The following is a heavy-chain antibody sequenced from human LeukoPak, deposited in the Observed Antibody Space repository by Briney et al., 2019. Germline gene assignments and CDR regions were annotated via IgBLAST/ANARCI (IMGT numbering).Heavy chain of an antibody. CDR2: IYHSGST. CDR1: GGSISSSNW. J-gene: IGHJ4*02. CDR3: ARDRLGGYSYVY. D-gene: IGHD5-12*01. V-gene: IGHV4-4*02. Sequence: SETLSLTCAVSGGSISSSNWWSWVRQPPGKGLEWIGEIYHSGSTNYNPSLKSRVTISVDTSKNQFSLKLSSVTAADTAVYYCARDRLGGYSYVYWGQGSLVTVSS.